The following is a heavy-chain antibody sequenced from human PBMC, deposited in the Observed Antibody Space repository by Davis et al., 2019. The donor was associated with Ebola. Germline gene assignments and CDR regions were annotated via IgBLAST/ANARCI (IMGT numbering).Heavy chain of an antibody. Sequence: SETLSLTCTVSGGSISSGGYYWSWIRQHPGKGLEWIGYIYYSGSTNYNPSLKSRVTISVDTSKNQFSLKLSSVTAADTAVYYCASVSGSYPEFDYWGQGTLVTVSS. D-gene: IGHD1-26*01. CDR2: IYYSGST. CDR3: ASVSGSYPEFDY. CDR1: GGSISSGGYY. J-gene: IGHJ4*02. V-gene: IGHV4-61*08.